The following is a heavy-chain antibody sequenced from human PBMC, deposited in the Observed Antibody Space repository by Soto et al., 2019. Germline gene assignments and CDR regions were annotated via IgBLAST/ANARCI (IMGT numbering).Heavy chain of an antibody. D-gene: IGHD2-8*01. V-gene: IGHV3-23*01. J-gene: IGHJ4*02. Sequence: GGSLRLSCAASGFTFSSYAMSWVRQAPGKGLEWVSAISGSGGSTYYADSVKGRFTISRDNSKNTLYLQMNSLRAEDTAVYYCAKEGWVDIVLMVYAIPLYYFDYWGQGTLVTVSS. CDR1: GFTFSSYA. CDR2: ISGSGGST. CDR3: AKEGWVDIVLMVYAIPLYYFDY.